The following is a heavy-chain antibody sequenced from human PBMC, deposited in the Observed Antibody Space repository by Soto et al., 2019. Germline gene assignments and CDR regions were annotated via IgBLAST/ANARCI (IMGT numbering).Heavy chain of an antibody. J-gene: IGHJ6*02. D-gene: IGHD2-15*01. V-gene: IGHV3-11*06. CDR2: SSSSGAYI. CDR1: GFALTDNY. Sequence: QVQLVESGGGLVEPGGSLRLSCTGSGFALTDNYMTWIRQAPGKGLEWVSYSSSSGAYINYADSVKGRFTISRDNAYNSLYLQMASLRAKDTAVYFCARSSGRRQVGRCDYGLDVWGQGTRVTASS. CDR3: ARSSGRRQVGRCDYGLDV.